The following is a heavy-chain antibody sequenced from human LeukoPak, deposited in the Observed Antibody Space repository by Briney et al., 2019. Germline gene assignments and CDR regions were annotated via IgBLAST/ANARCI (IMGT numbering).Heavy chain of an antibody. CDR3: ARAGRDGYSPASDSFDI. D-gene: IGHD5-24*01. CDR2: FYYGGIT. Sequence: SETLSLTCTVSGASITTTLYYWVWARQSPGKGLEWIGSFYYGGITYYHPSLKSRVTVSVDTSRSQFSLKLISVTAADTAVYYCARAGRDGYSPASDSFDIWGQGKTVTVPS. CDR1: GASITTTLYY. J-gene: IGHJ3*02. V-gene: IGHV4-39*07.